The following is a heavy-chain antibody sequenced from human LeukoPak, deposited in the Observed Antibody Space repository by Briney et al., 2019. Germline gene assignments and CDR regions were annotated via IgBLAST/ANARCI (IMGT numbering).Heavy chain of an antibody. CDR1: GGSITSYH. Sequence: SETLSLTCTVSGGSITSYHWSWIRQPPGKGLEWIGNIYHDGSTNYNPSLKSRVTISVDTSKNQFSLKLSSVTAADTAVYYCASASSPHDAFDIWGQGTLVTVSS. J-gene: IGHJ3*02. V-gene: IGHV4-59*08. CDR2: IYHDGST. CDR3: ASASSPHDAFDI.